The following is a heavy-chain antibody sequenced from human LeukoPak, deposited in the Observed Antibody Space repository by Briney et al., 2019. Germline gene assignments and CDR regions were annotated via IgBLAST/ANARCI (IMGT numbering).Heavy chain of an antibody. CDR2: MNPNSGNT. CDR1: GYTFSNYD. V-gene: IGHV1-8*01. J-gene: IGHJ5*01. CDR3: ARLSPWIGS. Sequence: ASVKVSCKAAGYTFSNYDINWARQAPGQGLEWMGWMNPNSGNTGYAQKFQGRVTMTRNTSINTAYMELSSLKSEDTAVYYCARLSPWIGSWGQGTLVTVSS.